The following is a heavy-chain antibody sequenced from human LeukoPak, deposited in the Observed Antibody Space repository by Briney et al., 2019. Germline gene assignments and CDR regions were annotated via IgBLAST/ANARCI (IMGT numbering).Heavy chain of an antibody. D-gene: IGHD6-19*01. CDR3: ARGSSDWYAWFDP. CDR1: GYTFTGYF. V-gene: IGHV1-2*02. J-gene: IGHJ5*02. CDR2: INPNSGGT. Sequence: GASVKVSCKASGYTFTGYFMHWVRQAPGQGLEWVGWINPNSGGTSYAQKFEGRVTMTRDTSISTAYMELSRLRSDDTALYYCARGSSDWYAWFDPWGQGTLVTVSS.